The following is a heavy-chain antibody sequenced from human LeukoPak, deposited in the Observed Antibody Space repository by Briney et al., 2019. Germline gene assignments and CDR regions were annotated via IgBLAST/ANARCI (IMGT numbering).Heavy chain of an antibody. CDR1: GGSISSSSYY. CDR2: IYYSGST. Sequence: PSETLSLTCTVSGGSISSSSYYWGWIRQPPGKGLEWIGSIYYSGSTYYNPSLKSRVTISVDTSKNQFSLKLSSVTAADTAVYYCARQSIVVLPGWFDPWGQGTLVTVSS. D-gene: IGHD2-2*01. J-gene: IGHJ5*02. CDR3: ARQSIVVLPGWFDP. V-gene: IGHV4-39*07.